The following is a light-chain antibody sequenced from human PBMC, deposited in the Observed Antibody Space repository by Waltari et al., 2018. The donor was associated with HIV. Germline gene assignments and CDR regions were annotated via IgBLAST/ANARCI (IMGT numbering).Light chain of an antibody. J-gene: IGLJ1*01. V-gene: IGLV1-40*01. CDR2: ADN. Sequence: QSVLTQPPSVSGAPGQRVTISCTGSSSNIGAGYDVHWFQQLPATAPKLLLYADNNRPSGVPDRFSCSKSGTSASLAITGLQAEDEADYYCQSYDSSLSGSFVFGTGTKVTVL. CDR1: SSNIGAGYD. CDR3: QSYDSSLSGSFV.